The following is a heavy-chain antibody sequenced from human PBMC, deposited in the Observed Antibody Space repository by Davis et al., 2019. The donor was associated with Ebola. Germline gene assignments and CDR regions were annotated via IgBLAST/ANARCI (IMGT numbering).Heavy chain of an antibody. V-gene: IGHV3-30*04. CDR1: GFTFSTYA. J-gene: IGHJ4*02. CDR2: ISYDGTNK. D-gene: IGHD3-3*01. Sequence: GGSLRLSCAASGFTFSTYAMHWVRQVPGKGLEWVALISYDGTNKYYADSVKGRFTISRDNSKNTLYLQMNSLRVEDTAVYYCARPLRFLESFLSLPDYWGQGTLVTVSS. CDR3: ARPLRFLESFLSLPDY.